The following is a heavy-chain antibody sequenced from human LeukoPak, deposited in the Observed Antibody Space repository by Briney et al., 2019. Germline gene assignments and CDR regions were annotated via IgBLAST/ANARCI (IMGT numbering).Heavy chain of an antibody. CDR2: INSNSGNT. D-gene: IGHD6-13*01. CDR3: ARISSKGKQQLVRRGFDY. J-gene: IGHJ4*02. CDR1: GYTFTSYD. V-gene: IGHV1-8*01. Sequence: ASVKLSCKASGYTFTSYDMNWVRQATGEGLEWRAWINSNSGNTGYAQKFQGRVTMNRNTSISTAYMELSSLRSEDTAVYYCARISSKGKQQLVRRGFDYWGQGTLVTVSS.